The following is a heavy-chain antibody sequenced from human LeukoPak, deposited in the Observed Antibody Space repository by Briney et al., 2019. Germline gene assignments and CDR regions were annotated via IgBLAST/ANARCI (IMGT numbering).Heavy chain of an antibody. Sequence: ASVKVSCKASGYTFTGYYMHWVRQAPGQGLEWMGWINPNSGGTNYAQKFQGWVTMTRDTSISTAYMELSRLRSDDTAVYYCARERYYDSSGIDYWGQGTLVTVSS. J-gene: IGHJ4*02. V-gene: IGHV1-2*04. CDR3: ARERYYDSSGIDY. D-gene: IGHD3-22*01. CDR2: INPNSGGT. CDR1: GYTFTGYY.